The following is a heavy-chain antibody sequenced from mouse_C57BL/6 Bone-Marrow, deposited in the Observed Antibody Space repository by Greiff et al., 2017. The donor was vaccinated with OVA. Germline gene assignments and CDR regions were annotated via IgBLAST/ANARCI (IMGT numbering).Heavy chain of an antibody. CDR3: ARDYYYGSGVFDY. Sequence: QVQLQQSGPGLVAPSQSLSITCTVSGFSLTSYAISWVRQPPGKGLEWLGVIWTGGGTNYNSALKSRLSICKDNSKSQVFLKMNSLQTDDTARYYCARDYYYGSGVFDYWGQGTTLTVSS. V-gene: IGHV2-9-1*01. CDR1: GFSLTSYA. D-gene: IGHD1-1*01. J-gene: IGHJ2*01. CDR2: IWTGGGT.